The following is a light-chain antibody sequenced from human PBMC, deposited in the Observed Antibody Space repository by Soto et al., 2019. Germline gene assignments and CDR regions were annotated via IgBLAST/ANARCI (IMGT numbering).Light chain of an antibody. CDR3: ATWSDSLKGWV. CDR2: AND. CDR1: SPDIGSNS. J-gene: IGLJ3*02. V-gene: IGLV1-44*01. Sequence: QSVLTQPPPASRTPGQRVTIPCSGSSPDIGSNSVNWYQQLPGAAPRLLIYANDHRPSGVPDRFSASKSGTSASLAISGVRSEDEAFYYCATWSDSLKGWVFGGGTKLTVL.